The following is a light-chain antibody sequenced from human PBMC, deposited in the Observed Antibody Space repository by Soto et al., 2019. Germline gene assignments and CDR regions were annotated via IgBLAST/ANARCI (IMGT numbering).Light chain of an antibody. CDR1: QSLLHSNGYNY. V-gene: IGKV2-28*01. Sequence: DIVMTQSPLSLPVTPGEPASISCRSSQSLLHSNGYNYLDWYLQKPGQSPQLLIYLGSNRASGVPDRFSGSGSGTDFKLKISRVEAEDVGVYYCMQALQTLLTFGGGTKVEIK. J-gene: IGKJ4*01. CDR3: MQALQTLLT. CDR2: LGS.